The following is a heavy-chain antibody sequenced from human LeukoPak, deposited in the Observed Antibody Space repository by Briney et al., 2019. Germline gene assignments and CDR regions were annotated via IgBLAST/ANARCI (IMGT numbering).Heavy chain of an antibody. J-gene: IGHJ4*02. CDR2: INPSGGST. D-gene: IGHD6-13*01. CDR1: GYTFTSYY. CDR3: ARGRKIAAAGTTEFDY. Sequence: ASVKVSCKASGYTFTSYYMHWVRQAPGQGLEWMGIINPSGGSTSYAQKFQGRVTMTRDTSTSTVYMELSSLRSDDTAVYYCARGRKIAAAGTTEFDYWGQGTLVTVSS. V-gene: IGHV1-46*01.